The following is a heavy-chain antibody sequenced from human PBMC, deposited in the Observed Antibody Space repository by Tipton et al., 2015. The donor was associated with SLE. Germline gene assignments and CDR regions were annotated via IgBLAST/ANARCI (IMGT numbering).Heavy chain of an antibody. D-gene: IGHD3-22*01. CDR3: ARDEYRYDATGYHLLGHFDF. CDR2: VYFGGSS. J-gene: IGHJ4*02. V-gene: IGHV4-30-2*01. CDR1: GDSITGGAFS. Sequence: LRLSCTVSGDSITGGAFSWSWIRQLPGMGLEWIGYVYFGGSSFYNPSLKSRVTILVDTSKNQFSLKLSSVTAADTAVYYCARDEYRYDATGYHLLGHFDFWGQGTLVTVSS.